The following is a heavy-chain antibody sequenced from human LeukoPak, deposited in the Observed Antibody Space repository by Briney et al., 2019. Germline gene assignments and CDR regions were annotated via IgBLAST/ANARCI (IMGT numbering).Heavy chain of an antibody. V-gene: IGHV1-69*13. CDR2: IIPIFGTA. CDR3: ARDEKNYYDSSGYGMDY. CDR1: GGTFSSYA. J-gene: IGHJ4*02. Sequence: SVKVSCKASGGTFSSYAISWVRQAPGQGLEWMGGIIPIFGTANYAQKFQGRVTITADESTSTAYMELSSLRSEDTALYYCARDEKNYYDSSGYGMDYWSQGTLVTVSS. D-gene: IGHD3-22*01.